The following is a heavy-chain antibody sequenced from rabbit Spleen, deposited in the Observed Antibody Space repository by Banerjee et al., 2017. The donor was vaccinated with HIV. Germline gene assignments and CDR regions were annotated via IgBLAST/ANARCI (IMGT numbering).Heavy chain of an antibody. J-gene: IGHJ4*01. CDR3: ARGAGVAGYNYIYYFRL. Sequence: QEQLVESGGGLVQPEGSLTLTCKASGFDFSSSYYMYWVRQAPGKGLEWIASIAAGSSGSTWYASWAKGRFTISKTSSTTVTLQMTSLTAADTATYFCARGAGVAGYNYIYYFRLWGPGTLVTVS. V-gene: IGHV1S45*01. D-gene: IGHD7-1*01. CDR1: GFDFSSSYY. CDR2: IAAGSSGST.